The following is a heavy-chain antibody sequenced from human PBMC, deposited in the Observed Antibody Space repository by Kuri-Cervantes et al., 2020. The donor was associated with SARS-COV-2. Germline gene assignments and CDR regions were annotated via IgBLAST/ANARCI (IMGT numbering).Heavy chain of an antibody. CDR3: ARDSARYSSSLDY. Sequence: SQTLSLTCAVYGGSFSGYYWSWIRRPPGKGLEWIGEINHSGSTNYNPSLKSRVTISVDTSKNQFSLKLSSVTAADTAVYYCARDSARYSSSLDYWGQGTLVTSPQ. CDR2: INHSGST. J-gene: IGHJ4*02. V-gene: IGHV4-34*01. CDR1: GGSFSGYY. D-gene: IGHD6-13*01.